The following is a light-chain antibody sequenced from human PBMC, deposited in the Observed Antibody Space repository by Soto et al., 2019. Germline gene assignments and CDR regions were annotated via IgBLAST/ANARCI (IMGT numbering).Light chain of an antibody. CDR1: HSIGRR. J-gene: IGKJ4*01. Sequence: DIQMPQSPSPLSSSLGDRFTITCLASHSIGRRLAWYQQKPGKPPKLLIHTTSSLQSGVPSRFSGSGTGTDFTLTISRLQPEDFAIFYCQQGDSTPLTFGGGTKVDIK. CDR2: TTS. CDR3: QQGDSTPLT. V-gene: IGKV1-39*01.